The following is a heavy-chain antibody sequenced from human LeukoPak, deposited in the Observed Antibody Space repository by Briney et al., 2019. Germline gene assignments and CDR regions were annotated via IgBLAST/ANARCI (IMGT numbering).Heavy chain of an antibody. V-gene: IGHV1-2*02. CDR3: ARGLYYYDSSSYYYYFDY. J-gene: IGHJ4*02. CDR2: INPNSGGT. D-gene: IGHD3-22*01. CDR1: GYTFTGYY. Sequence: ASVKVSCKASGYTFTGYYMHWVRQAPGQGLEWMGWINPNSGGTNYAQKFQGRVTMTRDTSISTAYMELSRLRSDDTAVYYCARGLYYYDSSSYYYYFDYWGQGTLVTVSS.